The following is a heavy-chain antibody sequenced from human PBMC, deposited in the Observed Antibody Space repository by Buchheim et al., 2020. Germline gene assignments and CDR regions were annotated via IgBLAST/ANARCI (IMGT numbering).Heavy chain of an antibody. Sequence: QLQLQESGPGLVKPSETLSLTCTVSGGSISSSSYYWGWIRQPPGKGLEWIGSIYYSGSTYYNPSLKSRVTISVDTSKNQFSQKLSSVAAADTAVYYCASRYYYDSSGYPYWYFYLWGRGTL. V-gene: IGHV4-39*01. J-gene: IGHJ2*01. CDR1: GGSISSSSYY. CDR3: ASRYYYDSSGYPYWYFYL. CDR2: IYYSGST. D-gene: IGHD3-22*01.